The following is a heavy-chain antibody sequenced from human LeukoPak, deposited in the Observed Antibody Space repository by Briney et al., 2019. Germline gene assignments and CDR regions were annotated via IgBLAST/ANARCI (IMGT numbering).Heavy chain of an antibody. V-gene: IGHV3-48*03. J-gene: IGHJ5*02. CDR3: AKDPGYCSSTSCYRNWFDP. D-gene: IGHD2-2*01. CDR1: GFTFSGYE. Sequence: PGGSLRLSXAASGFTFSGYEMNWVRQAPGKGLGGVSYLSSGGSTIYYADSVTGRFTISRDNAKNSLYLQMNSLRAKDTAVYYCAKDPGYCSSTSCYRNWFDPWGQGTRVTVSA. CDR2: LSSGGSTI.